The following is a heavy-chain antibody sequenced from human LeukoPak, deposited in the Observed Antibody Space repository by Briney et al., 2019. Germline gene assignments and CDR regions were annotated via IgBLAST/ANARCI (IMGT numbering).Heavy chain of an antibody. CDR3: ARDRLGSGSSDY. CDR2: ISGSGGST. CDR1: GFTFSSYA. D-gene: IGHD1-26*01. Sequence: GGSLRLSCAASGFTFSSYAMSWVRQAPGKGLEWVSAISGSGGSTYYADSVKGRFTISRDNSKNTLYLQMNSLRAEDTAVYYCARDRLGSGSSDYWGQGTLVTVSS. J-gene: IGHJ4*02. V-gene: IGHV3-23*01.